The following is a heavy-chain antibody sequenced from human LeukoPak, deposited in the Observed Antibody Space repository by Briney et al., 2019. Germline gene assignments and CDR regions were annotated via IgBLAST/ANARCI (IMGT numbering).Heavy chain of an antibody. D-gene: IGHD5-12*01. J-gene: IGHJ4*02. CDR3: ARHFAYRGLYYFDY. CDR2: ISYSGTT. Sequence: SETLSLTCTVSGGSISSYYWSWIRQPPGKGLVWVGYISYSGTTDYNPSLKSRVTISADTSRNQFSLKLNSVTAADAAIYYCARHFAYRGLYYFDYWGQGALVTVSS. CDR1: GGSISSYY. V-gene: IGHV4-59*08.